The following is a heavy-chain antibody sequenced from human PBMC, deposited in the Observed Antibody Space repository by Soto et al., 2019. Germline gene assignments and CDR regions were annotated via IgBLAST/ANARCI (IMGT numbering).Heavy chain of an antibody. CDR3: ARDRVMRGNSYYYGMEV. CDR1: GGTFSNFA. D-gene: IGHD2-8*01. V-gene: IGHV1-69*12. J-gene: IGHJ6*02. Sequence: QVQLVQSGAEVKKPGSSVKVSCKASGGTFSNFAISWVRQAPGQGLEWMGAIIPTFASPYYAQRFQGRISITADASTTTAFMEVSSLRSDDTAVYFCARDRVMRGNSYYYGMEVWGQGTTVTVSS. CDR2: IIPTFASP.